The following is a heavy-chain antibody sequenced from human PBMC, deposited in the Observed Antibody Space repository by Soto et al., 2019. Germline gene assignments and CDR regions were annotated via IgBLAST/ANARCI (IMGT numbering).Heavy chain of an antibody. CDR1: GFTFSSYG. J-gene: IGHJ6*02. CDR2: IWYDGSNK. D-gene: IGHD2-21*02. CDR3: ASGVAYCGGDCYWFSAPDV. V-gene: IGHV3-33*01. Sequence: QVQLVESGGGVVQPGRSLRLSCAASGFTFSSYGMHWVRQAPGKGLEWVAVIWYDGSNKYYADSVKGRFTISRDNSKNTLYLQMDSLRAEDTAVYYCASGVAYCGGDCYWFSAPDVWGQGTTVTVSS.